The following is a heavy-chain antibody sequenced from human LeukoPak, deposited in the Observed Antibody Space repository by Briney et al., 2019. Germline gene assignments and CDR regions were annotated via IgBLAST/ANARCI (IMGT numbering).Heavy chain of an antibody. J-gene: IGHJ4*02. CDR1: GGTFSSYA. D-gene: IGHD5-12*01. Sequence: SVKVSCKASGGTFSSYAISWVRQAPGQGLEWMGGIIPIFGTANYAQKFQGRVTITTDESTSTAYMELSSLRSEDTAVYYCARGEVATKLGFEYWGQGTLVTVSS. CDR3: ARGEVATKLGFEY. CDR2: IIPIFGTA. V-gene: IGHV1-69*05.